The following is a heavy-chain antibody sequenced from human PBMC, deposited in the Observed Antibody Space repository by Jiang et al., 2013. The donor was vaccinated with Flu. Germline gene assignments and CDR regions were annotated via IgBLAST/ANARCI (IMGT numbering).Heavy chain of an antibody. CDR2: TYYRSKWYN. CDR1: GDSVSSNSAA. CDR3: ARAPYNWNDGITWFDP. Sequence: QTLSLTCAISGDSVSSNSAAWNWIRQSPSRGLEWLGRTYYRSKWYNDYAVSVKSRIAINPDTSKNQFSLQLNSVTPEDTAVYYCARAPYNWNDGITWFDPWGQGTLVTVSS. D-gene: IGHD1-20*01. J-gene: IGHJ5*02. V-gene: IGHV6-1*01.